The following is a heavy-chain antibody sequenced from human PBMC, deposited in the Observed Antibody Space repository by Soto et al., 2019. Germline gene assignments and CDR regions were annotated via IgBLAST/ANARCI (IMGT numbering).Heavy chain of an antibody. CDR2: IVVGSGNT. Sequence: ASVKVSCKASGFTFTSSAMQWVRQARGQRLEWIGWIVVGSGNTNYAQKFQERVTITRDMSTSTAYMELSSLRSEDTAVYYCAADGDYGDNPVGLDIWGQGTTVTVSS. CDR1: GFTFTSSA. J-gene: IGHJ3*02. CDR3: AADGDYGDNPVGLDI. V-gene: IGHV1-58*02. D-gene: IGHD4-17*01.